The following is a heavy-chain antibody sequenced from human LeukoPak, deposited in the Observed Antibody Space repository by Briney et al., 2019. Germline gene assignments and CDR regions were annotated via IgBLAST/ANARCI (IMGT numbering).Heavy chain of an antibody. CDR3: AKDRYCSSTSCYLDY. V-gene: IGHV3-11*01. Sequence: GGSLRLSCAASGFTFSDYYMSWIRQAPGKGLEWVSYISSSGSTIYYADSVKGRFTISRDNAKNSLYLQMNSLRAEDTALYCCAKDRYCSSTSCYLDYWGQGTLVTVSS. CDR1: GFTFSDYY. CDR2: ISSSGSTI. J-gene: IGHJ4*02. D-gene: IGHD2-2*01.